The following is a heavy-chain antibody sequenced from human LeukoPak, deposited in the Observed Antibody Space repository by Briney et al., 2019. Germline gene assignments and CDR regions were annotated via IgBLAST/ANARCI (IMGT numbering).Heavy chain of an antibody. D-gene: IGHD2-15*01. Sequence: GGSLRLSCAASGFTVSSNYMSWVRQAPGKGLEWVSVIYSDGSTYYSDSVKGRLTISRHTSKNTLYLQMNSLRAEDTAVYYCAKCSGGSCSFFDYWGQGTLVTVSS. V-gene: IGHV3-53*04. CDR2: IYSDGST. CDR1: GFTVSSNY. J-gene: IGHJ4*02. CDR3: AKCSGGSCSFFDY.